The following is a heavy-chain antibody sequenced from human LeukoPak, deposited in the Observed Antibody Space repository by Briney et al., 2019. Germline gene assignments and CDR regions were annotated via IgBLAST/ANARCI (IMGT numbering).Heavy chain of an antibody. J-gene: IGHJ4*02. CDR1: GFTFSNYA. CDR3: AGNWNCDY. CDR2: ISFSGSST. Sequence: PGGSLRLSCAASGFTFSNYAMTWVRQAPGKGLEWVSGISFSGSSTYYADSVKGRFTISRDNSKNTVYLQMHSPRADDTAVYYCAGNWNCDYWGQGTLVTVSS. V-gene: IGHV3-23*01. D-gene: IGHD1-1*01.